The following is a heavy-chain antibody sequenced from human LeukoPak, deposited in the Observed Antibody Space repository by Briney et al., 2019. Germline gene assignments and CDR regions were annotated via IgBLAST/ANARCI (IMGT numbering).Heavy chain of an antibody. CDR2: ISSSSNTK. J-gene: IGHJ4*02. Sequence: GGSLRLSCAASGFTFSSYSMNWVRQAPGKGLEWVSYISSSSNTKYYADSVMGRFTVSRDNAKNSLYLQVNSLRAEDTAVYFCARATGWDLLVPFDYWGQGTLVTVSS. CDR1: GFTFSSYS. D-gene: IGHD1-26*01. V-gene: IGHV3-48*01. CDR3: ARATGWDLLVPFDY.